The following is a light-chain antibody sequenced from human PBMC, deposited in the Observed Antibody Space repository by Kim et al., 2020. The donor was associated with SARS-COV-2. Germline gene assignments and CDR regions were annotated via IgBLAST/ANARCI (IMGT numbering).Light chain of an antibody. J-gene: IGLJ3*02. CDR3: SSYAGSSTLV. CDR2: YVS. CDR1: HTDVGSYNL. V-gene: IGLV2-23*02. Sequence: GQSLTISDTGTHTDVGSYNLVSWYQQHRGKAPKLMIDYVSKRPSGVSNRFAGSTAGNTASLTISGPQADDAADYFCSSYAGSSTLVFGGGPKLTVL.